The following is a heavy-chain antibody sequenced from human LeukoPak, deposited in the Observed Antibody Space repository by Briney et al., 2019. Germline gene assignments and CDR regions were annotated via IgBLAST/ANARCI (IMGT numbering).Heavy chain of an antibody. D-gene: IGHD6-6*01. J-gene: IGHJ5*02. CDR2: IYYSGST. CDR3: ARRSKQLGSWFDP. Sequence: PSETLSLTCTVSGGSISSSSYYWGWIRQPPGKGLEWIGSIYYSGSTYYNPSLKSRVTISVDTSKNQFSLKLSSVTAADTAVYYCARRSKQLGSWFDPWGQGTLVTVSS. V-gene: IGHV4-39*01. CDR1: GGSISSSSYY.